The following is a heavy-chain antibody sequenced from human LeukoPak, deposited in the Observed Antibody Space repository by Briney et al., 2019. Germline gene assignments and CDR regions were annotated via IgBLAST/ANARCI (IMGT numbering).Heavy chain of an antibody. V-gene: IGHV1-2*02. J-gene: IGHJ4*02. Sequence: ASVKVSCKASGYTFTGYYMHWVRQAPGQGLEWMGWINPNSGGTNYVQKFQGRVTMTRDTSISTAYMELSRLRSDDTAVYYCARDRADYYDSSGYCVWGQGTLVTVSS. CDR2: INPNSGGT. CDR3: ARDRADYYDSSGYCV. CDR1: GYTFTGYY. D-gene: IGHD3-22*01.